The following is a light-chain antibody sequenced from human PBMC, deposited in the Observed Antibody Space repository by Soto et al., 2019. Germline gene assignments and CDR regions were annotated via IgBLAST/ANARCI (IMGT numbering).Light chain of an antibody. J-gene: IGLJ1*01. CDR3: SSYTRSDTFPYV. Sequence: QSALTQPASVSGSPGQSITISCIGTSSDVGYYNYVSWYQQHPGKAPKLMIYEVSNRPSGVSNRFSGSKSGNTASLTISGLQAEDEGDYYCSSYTRSDTFPYVFGTGTKLTVL. V-gene: IGLV2-14*01. CDR2: EVS. CDR1: SSDVGYYNY.